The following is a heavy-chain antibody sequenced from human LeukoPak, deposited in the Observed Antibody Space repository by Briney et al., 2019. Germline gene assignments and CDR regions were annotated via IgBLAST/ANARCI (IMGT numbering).Heavy chain of an antibody. CDR3: ARHSITARPNWFDP. CDR1: GVSISSSIYY. V-gene: IGHV4-39*01. Sequence: SETLSLTCTVSGVSISSSIYYWGWIRQPPGKGLEWIGSIYYSGSTYYNPSLKSRVTISVDTSKNQFSLKLSSVTAADTAVYYCARHSITARPNWFDPWGQGTLVTVSS. CDR2: IYYSGST. D-gene: IGHD6-6*01. J-gene: IGHJ5*02.